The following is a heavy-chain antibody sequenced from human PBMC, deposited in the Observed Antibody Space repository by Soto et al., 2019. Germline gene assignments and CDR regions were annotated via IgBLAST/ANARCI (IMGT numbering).Heavy chain of an antibody. J-gene: IGHJ1*01. CDR3: VKDESINWYSGHFRH. V-gene: IGHV3-9*01. CDR1: GFTFDDYA. CDR2: INWNSGSI. D-gene: IGHD6-13*01. Sequence: GGSLRLSCAASGFTFDDYAMHWVRQVPGKGLEWVSGINWNSGSIGYGDSVKGRFAISRDNAKNSLHLQMNSLSAEDTAFYYCVKDESINWYSGHFRHWGQGTLVTVSS.